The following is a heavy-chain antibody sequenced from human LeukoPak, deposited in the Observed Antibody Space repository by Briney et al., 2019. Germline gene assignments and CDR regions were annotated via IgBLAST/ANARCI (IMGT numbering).Heavy chain of an antibody. V-gene: IGHV4-39*01. CDR2: IYYSGST. CDR1: GGSTSSSSYY. J-gene: IGHJ4*02. CDR3: ATLYYYDSSGYYYDY. Sequence: SETLSLTCTVSGGSTSSSSYYWGWIRQPPGKGLEWIGSIYYSGSTYYNPSLKSRVTISVETAKNRFSLKLSSVTAADAAVYYCATLYYYDSSGYYYDYWGQGTLVTVSS. D-gene: IGHD3-22*01.